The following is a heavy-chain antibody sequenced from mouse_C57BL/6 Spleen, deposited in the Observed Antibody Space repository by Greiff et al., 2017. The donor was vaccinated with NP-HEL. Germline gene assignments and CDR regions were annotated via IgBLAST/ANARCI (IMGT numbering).Heavy chain of an antibody. J-gene: IGHJ4*01. V-gene: IGHV3-1*01. Sequence: EVKLVESGPGMVKPSQSLSLTCTVTGYSITSGYDWHWIRHFPGNKLEWMGYISYSGSTNYNPSLKSRISITHDTSKNHFFLKLNSVTTEDTATYYCARGVEGYAMDYWGQGTSVTVSS. CDR1: GYSITSGYD. D-gene: IGHD1-3*01. CDR3: ARGVEGYAMDY. CDR2: ISYSGST.